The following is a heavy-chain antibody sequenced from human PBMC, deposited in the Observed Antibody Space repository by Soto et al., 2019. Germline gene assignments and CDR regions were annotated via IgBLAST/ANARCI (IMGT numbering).Heavy chain of an antibody. Sequence: EVQLVESGGGLVKPGGSLRLSCAASGFTFSSYAMNWVRQAPGKGLEWVTSISSSSSYIYYADSVKGRFTISRDKAKNSLYLQMNSLRAEDTAVYYCARASSGALDYWGQGTLVTVSS. CDR1: GFTFSSYA. J-gene: IGHJ4*02. CDR3: ARASSGALDY. CDR2: ISSSSSYI. V-gene: IGHV3-21*01. D-gene: IGHD6-19*01.